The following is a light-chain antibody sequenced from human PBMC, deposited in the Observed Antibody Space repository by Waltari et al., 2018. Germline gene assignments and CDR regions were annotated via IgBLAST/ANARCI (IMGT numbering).Light chain of an antibody. J-gene: IGKJ3*01. CDR2: DAS. CDR3: QQYDSYPFT. Sequence: DIQMTQSPSSLSASVGDRISITCRTSPSITNWLAWYQQKPGKAPEVLIYDASSLESGVPSRFSGSGSGTEFTLTISSLQPDDSATYFCQQYDSYPFTFGPGTKVDVK. V-gene: IGKV1-5*01. CDR1: PSITNW.